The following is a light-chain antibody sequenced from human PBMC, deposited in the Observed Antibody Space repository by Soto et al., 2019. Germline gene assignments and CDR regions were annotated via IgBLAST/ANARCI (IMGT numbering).Light chain of an antibody. CDR3: QQRSNWPLT. Sequence: EIVLTQSPATLSFSPGEKDTHSCRASQSVSSYLAWYQQKPGQAPRLLIYDASNRATGIPARFSGSGSGTDFTLTISSLEPEDFAVYYCQQRSNWPLTFGGGTKVDIK. V-gene: IGKV3-11*01. J-gene: IGKJ4*01. CDR1: QSVSSY. CDR2: DAS.